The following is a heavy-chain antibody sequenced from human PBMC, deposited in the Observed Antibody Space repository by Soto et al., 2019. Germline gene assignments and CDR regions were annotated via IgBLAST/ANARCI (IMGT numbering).Heavy chain of an antibody. CDR3: ARVFPYYYDSSGYYFDY. CDR1: GGTFSSYT. V-gene: IGHV1-69*13. CDR2: IIPIFGTA. D-gene: IGHD3-22*01. Sequence: GASVKVSCKASGGTFSSYTISWVRQAPGQGLEWMGGIIPIFGTANYARKFQGRVTITADESTSTAYMELSSLRSEDTAVYYCARVFPYYYDSSGYYFDYWGQGTLVTVSS. J-gene: IGHJ4*02.